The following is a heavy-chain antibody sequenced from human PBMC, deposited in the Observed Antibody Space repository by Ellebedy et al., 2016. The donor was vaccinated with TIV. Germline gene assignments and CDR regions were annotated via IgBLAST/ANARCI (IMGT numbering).Heavy chain of an antibody. CDR1: GFTFSSYA. J-gene: IGHJ4*02. V-gene: IGHV3-23*01. CDR3: AKNAPYGTGWFGNLDY. CDR2: IRGIGGAT. Sequence: GESLKISCAASGFTFSSYAMTWVRQAPGKGLEWVSSIRGIGGATSSTDSVKGRFTISRHNSKNTLFLQMNSLSAEDTALYYCAKNAPYGTGWFGNLDYWGQGSLVTVSS. D-gene: IGHD3-10*01.